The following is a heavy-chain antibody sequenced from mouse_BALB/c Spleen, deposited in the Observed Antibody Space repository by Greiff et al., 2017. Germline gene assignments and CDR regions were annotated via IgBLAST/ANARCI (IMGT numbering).Heavy chain of an antibody. CDR2: ISSGGSYT. Sequence: EVHLVESGGGLVKPGGSLKLSCAASGFTFSSYAMSWVRQSPEKRLEWVAEISSGGSYTYYPDTVTGRFTISRDNAKNTLYLEMSSLRSEDTAMYYCARPAYYGTHEAYWGQGTLVTVSA. D-gene: IGHD2-10*01. J-gene: IGHJ3*01. CDR1: GFTFSSYA. V-gene: IGHV5-9-4*01. CDR3: ARPAYYGTHEAY.